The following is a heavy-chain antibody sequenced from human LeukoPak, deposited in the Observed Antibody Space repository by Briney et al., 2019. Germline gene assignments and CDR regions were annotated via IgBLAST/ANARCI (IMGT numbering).Heavy chain of an antibody. D-gene: IGHD3-10*01. CDR3: ARGLTFYYDSGTSDFDF. CDR2: INPNSGDT. J-gene: IGHJ4*02. Sequence: ASVKVSCKASGYTFTGYYMHWVRQAPGQGLEWMGWINPNSGDTNYAQKFQGRVTMTRDTSISTAYMELSRLRSDDTAVYYCARGLTFYYDSGTSDFDFWGQGTLVTVSS. CDR1: GYTFTGYY. V-gene: IGHV1-2*02.